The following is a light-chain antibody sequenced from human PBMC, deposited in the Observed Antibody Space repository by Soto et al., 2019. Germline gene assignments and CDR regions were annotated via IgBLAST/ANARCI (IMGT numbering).Light chain of an antibody. CDR2: LGS. Sequence: DIVMTQSPLSLPVTPGEPASISCRSSQSLVHSNGYNYLDWYLQKPGQSPQLLIYLGSNRASGVPDRFSGSGSGTDFTLKISRGEAEDVGVYYSMQALQTPTFGQGTRLEIK. CDR1: QSLVHSNGYNY. V-gene: IGKV2-28*01. CDR3: MQALQTPT. J-gene: IGKJ5*01.